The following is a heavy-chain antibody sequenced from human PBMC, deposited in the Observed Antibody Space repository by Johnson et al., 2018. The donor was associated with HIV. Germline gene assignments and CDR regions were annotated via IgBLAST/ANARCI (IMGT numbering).Heavy chain of an antibody. V-gene: IGHV3-20*04. Sequence: VQLVESGGGVVRPGGSLRLSCEGSGFRLDEYAMSWVRQAPGKGLEWVSCVSWNGISTNYADSVKGRFSISRDHVNNSLYIQMDSLRVEDTAFYYCARDPSTQDSRLTGDFGAFDIWGQGTMVIVSS. CDR2: VSWNGIST. CDR3: ARDPSTQDSRLTGDFGAFDI. J-gene: IGHJ3*02. CDR1: GFRLDEYA. D-gene: IGHD7-27*01.